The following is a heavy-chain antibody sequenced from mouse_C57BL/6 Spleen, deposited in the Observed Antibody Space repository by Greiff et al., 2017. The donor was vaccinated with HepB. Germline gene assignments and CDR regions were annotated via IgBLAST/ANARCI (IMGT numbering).Heavy chain of an antibody. CDR2: INPGSGGT. CDR1: GYAFTNYL. CDR3: ARGGNDYDNNY. V-gene: IGHV1-54*01. J-gene: IGHJ2*01. D-gene: IGHD2-4*01. Sequence: VQVVESGAELVRPGTSVKVSCKASGYAFTNYLIEWVKQRPGQGLEWIGVINPGSGGTNYNEKFKGKATLTADKSSSTAYMQLSSLTSEDSAVYFCARGGNDYDNNYWGQGTTLTVSS.